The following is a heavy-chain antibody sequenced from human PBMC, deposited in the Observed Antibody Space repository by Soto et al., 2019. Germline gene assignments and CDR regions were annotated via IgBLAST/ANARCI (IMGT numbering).Heavy chain of an antibody. CDR2: ISSSGSPI. CDR3: ASEGNPAIAVAVFLDAFDI. Sequence: GGSLRLSCAASGFTFSSYEMNWVRQAPGKGLEWVSYISSSGSPIYYADSVKGRFTISRDNAKNSLYLQMNSLRADDTAVYYCASEGNPAIAVAVFLDAFDIWGLGTMVTVSS. V-gene: IGHV3-48*03. D-gene: IGHD6-19*01. CDR1: GFTFSSYE. J-gene: IGHJ3*02.